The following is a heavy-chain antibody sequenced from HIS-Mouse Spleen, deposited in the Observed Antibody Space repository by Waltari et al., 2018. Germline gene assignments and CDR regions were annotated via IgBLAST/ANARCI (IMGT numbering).Heavy chain of an antibody. Sequence: QVQLVESGGGVVAPGRSLRLACSAPGFSFSSYALHWVRQAPGKGLEWVAVISYDGSNKYYADSVKGRFTISRDNSKKTLYLQMNSLRAEDTAVYYCAKASSGWLDYWGQGTLVTVSS. CDR1: GFSFSSYA. D-gene: IGHD6-19*01. CDR3: AKASSGWLDY. CDR2: ISYDGSNK. V-gene: IGHV3-30*18. J-gene: IGHJ4*02.